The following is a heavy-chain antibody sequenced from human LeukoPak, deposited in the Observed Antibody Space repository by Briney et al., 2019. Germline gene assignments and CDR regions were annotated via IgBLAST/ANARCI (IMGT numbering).Heavy chain of an antibody. CDR1: GGSISSGSYY. CDR2: IYTSGST. D-gene: IGHD6-13*01. V-gene: IGHV4-61*02. CDR3: ARDREQHLARGWFDP. Sequence: SETLSLTCTVSGGSISSGSYYWSWIRQPAGKGLEWVGRIYTSGSTNYNPSLKSRVTISVDTSKNQFSLKLSSVTAADTAVYYCARDREQHLARGWFDPWGQGTLVTVSS. J-gene: IGHJ5*02.